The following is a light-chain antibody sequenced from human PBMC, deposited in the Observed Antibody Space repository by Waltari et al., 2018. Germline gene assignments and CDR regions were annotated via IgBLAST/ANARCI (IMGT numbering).Light chain of an antibody. CDR1: SNDVGPYNH. V-gene: IGLV2-11*01. CDR3: CSYTGTYTHWV. Sequence: QSALTQPRSVSGSPGQSVPIPCTGTSNDVGPYNHVSWHQQHPGKAPKLMIYDVSKRPSGVPDRFSASKSGNTASLTISGLQAEDEADYYCCSYTGTYTHWVFGGGTKLTVL. CDR2: DVS. J-gene: IGLJ3*02.